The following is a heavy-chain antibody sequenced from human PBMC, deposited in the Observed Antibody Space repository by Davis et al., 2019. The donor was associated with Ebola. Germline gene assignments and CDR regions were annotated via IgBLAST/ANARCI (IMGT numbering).Heavy chain of an antibody. CDR1: GYTFTSYG. V-gene: IGHV1-18*01. J-gene: IGHJ2*01. CDR2: SAGDSGNV. CDR3: ARNGGAYYWYFDL. D-gene: IGHD3-16*01. Sequence: ASVKVSCKASGYTFTSYGISWVRQAPGQGLEWMGWSAGDSGNVFYSEKFQDRVTIITDTSTRTVYMELTSLRSDDTAVYYCARNGGAYYWYFDLWGRGTLVTISS.